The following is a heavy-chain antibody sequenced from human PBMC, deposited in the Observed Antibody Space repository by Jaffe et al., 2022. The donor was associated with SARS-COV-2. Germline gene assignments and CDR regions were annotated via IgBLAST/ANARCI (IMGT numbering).Heavy chain of an antibody. Sequence: QVQLQESGPGLVKPSQTLSLTCTVSGGSISSGSYYWSWIRQPAGKGLEWIGRIYTSGSTNYNPSLKSRVTISVDTSKNQFSLKLSSVTAADTAVYYCAREAFTYYYDSSGYYGVDYWGQGTLVTVSS. CDR1: GGSISSGSYY. D-gene: IGHD3-22*01. J-gene: IGHJ4*02. CDR3: AREAFTYYYDSSGYYGVDY. V-gene: IGHV4-61*02. CDR2: IYTSGST.